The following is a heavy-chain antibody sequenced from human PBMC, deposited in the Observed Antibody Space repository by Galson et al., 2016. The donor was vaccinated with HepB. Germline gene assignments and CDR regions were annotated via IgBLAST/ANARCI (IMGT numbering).Heavy chain of an antibody. J-gene: IGHJ4*02. Sequence: SLRLSCAASGFTFSAFALNWVRQTPGKGLEWVARIGVSDYDRRYADSVRGRFTISRDNFKDTSYLEMNGLRAEDTAVYYCARAQWRQARRAAYFDYWGQGALVTVSS. CDR3: ARAQWRQARRAAYFDY. V-gene: IGHV3-23*01. CDR2: IGVSDYDR. CDR1: GFTFSAFA. D-gene: IGHD5-18*01.